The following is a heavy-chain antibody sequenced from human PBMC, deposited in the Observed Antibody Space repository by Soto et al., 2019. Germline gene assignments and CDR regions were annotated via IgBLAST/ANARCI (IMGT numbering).Heavy chain of an antibody. Sequence: GGSLKLSCAAPGLTFDDYTMHWVRQAPGKCLEWVSLISWDGGSTYYADSVKGRFTISRDNSKNSLYLQMNSLRTEDTALYNFAKYLKEQQLASGMDVWGQGXTVTVYS. D-gene: IGHD6-13*01. J-gene: IGHJ6*02. CDR2: ISWDGGST. CDR3: AKYLKEQQLASGMDV. CDR1: GLTFDDYT. V-gene: IGHV3-43*01.